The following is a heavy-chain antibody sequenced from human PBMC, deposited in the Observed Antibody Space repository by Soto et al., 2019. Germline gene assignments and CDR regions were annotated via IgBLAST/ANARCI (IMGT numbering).Heavy chain of an antibody. V-gene: IGHV3-7*05. J-gene: IGHJ6*02. CDR2: IKQDGSEK. Sequence: GGSLRLSCAASGFTFSSYWMSWVRQAPGKGLEWVANIKQDGSEKYYVDSVKGRFTISRDNAKNSLYLQMNSLRAEDTAVYYCARGSRAYYDILTGYWLQDYGMDVWGQGTTVTVSS. CDR1: GFTFSSYW. CDR3: ARGSRAYYDILTGYWLQDYGMDV. D-gene: IGHD3-9*01.